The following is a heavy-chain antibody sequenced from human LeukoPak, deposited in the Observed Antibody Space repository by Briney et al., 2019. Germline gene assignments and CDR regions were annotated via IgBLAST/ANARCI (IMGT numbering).Heavy chain of an antibody. D-gene: IGHD4-23*01. CDR3: ASLLPYYSGNRNNWFDP. CDR2: IYTSGST. J-gene: IGHJ5*02. V-gene: IGHV4-61*02. Sequence: TSETLSLTCTVSGGSISSGSYYWSWIRQPAGKGLEWIGRIYTSGSTNYNPSLKSRVTISVDTSKNQFSLKLSSVTAADTAVYYCASLLPYYSGNRNNWFDPWGQGTLVTVSS. CDR1: GGSISSGSYY.